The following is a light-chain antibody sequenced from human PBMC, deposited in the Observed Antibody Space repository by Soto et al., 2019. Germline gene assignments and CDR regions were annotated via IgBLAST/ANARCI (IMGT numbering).Light chain of an antibody. CDR1: RSNIGSNT. Sequence: QSVLTQPPSASGTPGQRVTISCSGSRSNIGSNTVNWYQQLPGTAPKLLIYGNNERPSGVPDRFSGSKSGTSASLAISGLQSDDEADYYCAAWDDSLNGHVVFGGGTQLTVL. J-gene: IGLJ2*01. CDR2: GNN. V-gene: IGLV1-44*01. CDR3: AAWDDSLNGHVV.